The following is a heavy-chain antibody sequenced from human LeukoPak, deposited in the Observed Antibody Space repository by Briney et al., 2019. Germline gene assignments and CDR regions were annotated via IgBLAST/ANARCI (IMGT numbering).Heavy chain of an antibody. CDR1: GFTFSSYA. CDR3: ARSSGWFGDAFDI. Sequence: PGGSLRLSCAASGFTFSSYALSWVRQTPGKGLEWVSAISGSGGSTYYAGSVKGRLAISRDNSKNTLYLQMNSLRAEDTAVYYCARSSGWFGDAFDIWGQGTMVTISS. D-gene: IGHD6-19*01. CDR2: ISGSGGST. V-gene: IGHV3-23*01. J-gene: IGHJ3*02.